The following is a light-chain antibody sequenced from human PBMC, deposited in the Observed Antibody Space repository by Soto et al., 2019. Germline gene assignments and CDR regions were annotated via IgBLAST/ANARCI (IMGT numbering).Light chain of an antibody. J-gene: IGKJ1*01. CDR2: GAS. CDR3: QQYGSSPRT. CDR1: QSVSSSY. Sequence: EIVLTQSPGTLSLSPGERATLSCRASQSVSSSYLTWCQQKPGQAPRLLIYGASSRATGIPDRFSGSGSVTDFTLTISRLEPEDFAVYFCQQYGSSPRTFGQGTKVDIK. V-gene: IGKV3-20*01.